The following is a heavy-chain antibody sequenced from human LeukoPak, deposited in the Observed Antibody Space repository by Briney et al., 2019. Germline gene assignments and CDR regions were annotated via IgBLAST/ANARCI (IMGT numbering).Heavy chain of an antibody. Sequence: PGGSLRLSCAASGFTFSSYGMHWVRQAPGKGLEWVAVISYDGSNKYYADSVKGRFTISRDNSKNTLYLQMNSPRAEDTAVYYCAKDQEYYFDYWGQGTLVTVSS. CDR3: AKDQEYYFDY. V-gene: IGHV3-30*18. J-gene: IGHJ4*02. CDR2: ISYDGSNK. CDR1: GFTFSSYG. D-gene: IGHD3-10*01.